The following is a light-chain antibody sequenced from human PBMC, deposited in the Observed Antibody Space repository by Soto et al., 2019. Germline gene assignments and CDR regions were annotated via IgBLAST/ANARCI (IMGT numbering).Light chain of an antibody. CDR2: DNN. CDR3: GTWDSCLSAGGV. V-gene: IGLV1-51*01. CDR1: SSNIGNNY. J-gene: IGLJ1*01. Sequence: QSVLTQPPSVSAAPGQKVTISCSGSSSNIGNNYVSWYQQLPGTAPKLLIYDNNKRPSGIPDRFSGSKSGTSATLGITGLQTGDEADYYCGTWDSCLSAGGVLVTGTKVTVL.